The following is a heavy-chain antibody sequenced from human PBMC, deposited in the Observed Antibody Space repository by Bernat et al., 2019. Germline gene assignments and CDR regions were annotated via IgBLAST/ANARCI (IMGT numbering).Heavy chain of an antibody. CDR1: GFTFSSYA. CDR3: AGSEGYSSSWRPKGGAFDI. Sequence: QVQLVESGGGVVQPGRSLRLSCAASGFTFSSYAMHWVRQAPGKGLEWVAVISYDGSNKYYADSVKGRFTISRDNSKNTLYLQVNSLRAEDTAVYYCAGSEGYSSSWRPKGGAFDIWGQGTMVTVSS. D-gene: IGHD6-13*01. CDR2: ISYDGSNK. J-gene: IGHJ3*02. V-gene: IGHV3-30-3*01.